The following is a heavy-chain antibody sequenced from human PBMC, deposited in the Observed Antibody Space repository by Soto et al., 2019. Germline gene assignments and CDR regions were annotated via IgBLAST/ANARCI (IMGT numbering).Heavy chain of an antibody. Sequence: SQTLSLTCAISGDSVSSNSAAWNWIRQSPSRGLEWLGRTYYRSKWYNDNAVSVKSRITINPDTSKNQFSLQLNSVTPEDTAVYYCARGGSGSYLYYYYYGMDVWGQGTTVTVSS. CDR3: ARGGSGSYLYYYYYGMDV. CDR2: TYYRSKWYN. D-gene: IGHD1-26*01. CDR1: GDSVSSNSAA. V-gene: IGHV6-1*01. J-gene: IGHJ6*02.